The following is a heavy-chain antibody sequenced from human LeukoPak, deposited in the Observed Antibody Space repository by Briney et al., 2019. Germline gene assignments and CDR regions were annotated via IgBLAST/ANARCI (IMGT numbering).Heavy chain of an antibody. CDR2: INPNSGGT. V-gene: IGHV1-2*02. Sequence: ASVKVSCKASGYTFTGYYMHWVRQAPGQGLEWMGWINPNSGGTNYAQKFQGRVTMTRDTSISTAYMELSSLRSEDTAVYYCATEGGYYYDSSGSHSAFDIWGQGTMVTVSS. D-gene: IGHD3-22*01. J-gene: IGHJ3*02. CDR1: GYTFTGYY. CDR3: ATEGGYYYDSSGSHSAFDI.